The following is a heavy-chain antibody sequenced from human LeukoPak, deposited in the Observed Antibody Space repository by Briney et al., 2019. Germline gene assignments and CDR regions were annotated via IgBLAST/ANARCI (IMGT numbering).Heavy chain of an antibody. J-gene: IGHJ4*02. CDR2: IIPILGIA. V-gene: IGHV1-69*04. CDR3: ARDSSGYHPLGY. Sequence: SVKVSCKASGGTFSSYAISWVRQAPGQGLEWMGRIIPILGIANYAQKFQGRVTVTADKSTSTAYMELSSLRSEDTAVYYCARDSSGYHPLGYWGQGTLVTVSS. CDR1: GGTFSSYA. D-gene: IGHD3-22*01.